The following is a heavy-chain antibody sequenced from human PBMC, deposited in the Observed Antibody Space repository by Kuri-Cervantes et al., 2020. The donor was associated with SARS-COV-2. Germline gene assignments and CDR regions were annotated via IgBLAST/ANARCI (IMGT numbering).Heavy chain of an antibody. CDR3: ARQMRSSITIFGVVITRKWFDP. V-gene: IGHV4-30-2*03. J-gene: IGHJ5*02. Sequence: SETLSLTCAVSGGSISSGGYSWSWIRQPPGKGLEWIGCIYHSGRTYYNPSLKSRVTISVDTSKNQFSLKLSSVTAADTAVYYCARQMRSSITIFGVVITRKWFDPWGQGTLVTVSS. CDR2: IYHSGRT. D-gene: IGHD3-3*01. CDR1: GGSISSGGYS.